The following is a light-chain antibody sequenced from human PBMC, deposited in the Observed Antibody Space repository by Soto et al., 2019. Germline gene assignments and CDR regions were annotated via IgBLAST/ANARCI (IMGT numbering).Light chain of an antibody. V-gene: IGKV4-1*01. CDR2: LAS. Sequence: DIVMTQSPDSLAVSLGERATINCKSSESILFSAKNKNYLSWYQQKPGQPPKLLIYLASIRESGVPDRFSGSGSGTNFTLTISSLQAEDVEVYYCRQHYGFPRTFGQGTKVEIK. J-gene: IGKJ1*01. CDR3: RQHYGFPRT. CDR1: ESILFSAKNKNY.